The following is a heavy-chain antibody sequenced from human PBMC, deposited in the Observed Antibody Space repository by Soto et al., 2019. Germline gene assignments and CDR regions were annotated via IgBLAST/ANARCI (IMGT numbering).Heavy chain of an antibody. CDR3: ARTNYYDSWNNYFDY. Sequence: ASVKVSCKASGYTFTGNYMNWVRQAPGQGLEWMGWINPHSGGTNYAQKVQGRVTLTRDTSISTAYMELSRLRSDDTAVYYCARTNYYDSWNNYFDYWGQGTLVTVSS. J-gene: IGHJ4*02. CDR2: INPHSGGT. CDR1: GYTFTGNY. D-gene: IGHD3-22*01. V-gene: IGHV1-2*02.